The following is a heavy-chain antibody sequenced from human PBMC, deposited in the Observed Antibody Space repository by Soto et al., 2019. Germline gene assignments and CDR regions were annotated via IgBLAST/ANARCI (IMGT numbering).Heavy chain of an antibody. J-gene: IGHJ4*02. Sequence: SETLSLTCTVSGGSISSYYWSWIRQPPGKGLERIGYIYYSGSTNYNPSLKSRVTISVDTSKNQFSLKLSSVTAADTAVYYCARDSGYDSSRFDYWGQGTLVTVSS. D-gene: IGHD5-12*01. V-gene: IGHV4-59*01. CDR3: ARDSGYDSSRFDY. CDR1: GGSISSYY. CDR2: IYYSGST.